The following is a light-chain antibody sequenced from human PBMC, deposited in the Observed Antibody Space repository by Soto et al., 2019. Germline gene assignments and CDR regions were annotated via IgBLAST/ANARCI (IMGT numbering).Light chain of an antibody. CDR3: SSYAGSNSLL. J-gene: IGLJ2*01. Sequence: QSALTPPPSSYGSPGQSVTISCTRTSSDVGGYNYVSWYQQHLGKAPKLMVHEANKWASGVPDRVSGSKSGNTASLTVSGLQAEDEADYYCSSYAGSNSLLFGGGTKLTVL. CDR2: EAN. CDR1: SSDVGGYNY. V-gene: IGLV2-8*01.